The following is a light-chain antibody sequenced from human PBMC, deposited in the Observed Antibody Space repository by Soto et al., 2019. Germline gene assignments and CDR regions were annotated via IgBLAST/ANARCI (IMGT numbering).Light chain of an antibody. J-gene: IGLJ3*02. CDR3: KSNDARFWV. Sequence: NFMLTQPHSVAESPGQTVTISCTRSSGRIASNYEQWYQQSPGSAPTPVIDEDSQRPSGVPDRFSGSIDSSSNSASLTISGLKTEDGADYYCKSNDARFWVFGAGTKVTVL. CDR1: SGRIASNY. CDR2: EDS. V-gene: IGLV6-57*03.